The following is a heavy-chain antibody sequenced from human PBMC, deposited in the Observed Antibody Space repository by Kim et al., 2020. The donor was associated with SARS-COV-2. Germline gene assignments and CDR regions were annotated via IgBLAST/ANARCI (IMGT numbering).Heavy chain of an antibody. Sequence: GGSLRLSCAASGFTFSSYWMSWVRQAPGKGLEWVANIKQDGSEKYYVDSVKGRFTISRDNAKNSLYLQMNSLRAEDTAVYYCARDLSSSWIPYYYYYGMDVWGQGTTVTVSS. D-gene: IGHD6-13*01. CDR1: GFTFSSYW. CDR3: ARDLSSSWIPYYYYYGMDV. V-gene: IGHV3-7*01. J-gene: IGHJ6*02. CDR2: IKQDGSEK.